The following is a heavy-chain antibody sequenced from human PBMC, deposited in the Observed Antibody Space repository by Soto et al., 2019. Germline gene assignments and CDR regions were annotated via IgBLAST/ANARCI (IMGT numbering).Heavy chain of an antibody. D-gene: IGHD6-6*01. J-gene: IGHJ4*02. V-gene: IGHV1-18*01. CDR3: AREGQLGY. CDR2: ISGYNGNR. CDR1: GYTFSSYG. Sequence: QVQLVQSGAEVKKPGASVKVSCKTSGYTFSSYGFSWVRQAPEQGLEWIGWISGYNGNRNYAQRFQGRVTMTTDTSTSSAYMELRSLRSDDTAVYYCAREGQLGYWGQGTLVTVSS.